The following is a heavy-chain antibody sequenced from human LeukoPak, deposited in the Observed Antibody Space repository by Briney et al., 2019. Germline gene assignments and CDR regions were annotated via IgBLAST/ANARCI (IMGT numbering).Heavy chain of an antibody. D-gene: IGHD5-18*01. J-gene: IGHJ3*02. CDR2: ISYDGSNK. Sequence: PGGSLRLSCAASGFTFSSYAMHWVRQAPGKGLEWVAVISYDGSNKYYADSVKGRFTISRDNSKNTLYLQMNSLRAEDTAVYYCARANTAMGPRAFDIWGQGTMVTVSS. CDR1: GFTFSSYA. V-gene: IGHV3-30-3*01. CDR3: ARANTAMGPRAFDI.